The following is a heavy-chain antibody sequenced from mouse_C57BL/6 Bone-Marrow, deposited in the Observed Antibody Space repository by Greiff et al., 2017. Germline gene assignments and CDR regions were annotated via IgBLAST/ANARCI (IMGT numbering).Heavy chain of an antibody. CDR1: GFNIKDDY. D-gene: IGHD1-1*01. V-gene: IGHV14-4*01. J-gene: IGHJ2*01. Sequence: VQLQQSGAELVRPGASVKLSCTASGFNIKDDYMHWVKQRPEQGLEWIGWIDPENGDTEYASKFQGKATITADPSSNTAYLQLSSLTSEDTAVYYCTITTVPHYWGQGTTLTVSS. CDR2: IDPENGDT. CDR3: TITTVPHY.